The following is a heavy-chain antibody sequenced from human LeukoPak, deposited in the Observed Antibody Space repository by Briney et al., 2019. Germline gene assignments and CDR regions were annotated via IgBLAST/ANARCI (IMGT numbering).Heavy chain of an antibody. Sequence: PGGSLRLSCAASGFTFSSYWMSWVRQAPGKGLEWVANIKQDGSEKYYVDSVKGRFTISRDNAKNSLYLQVNCLRAEDTAVYYCARDPGLSGFDYWGQGTLVTVSS. V-gene: IGHV3-7*01. J-gene: IGHJ4*02. D-gene: IGHD6-19*01. CDR1: GFTFSSYW. CDR3: ARDPGLSGFDY. CDR2: IKQDGSEK.